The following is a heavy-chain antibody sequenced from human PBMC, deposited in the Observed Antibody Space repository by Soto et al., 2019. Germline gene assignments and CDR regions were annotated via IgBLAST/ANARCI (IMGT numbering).Heavy chain of an antibody. CDR2: ISSGASDT. V-gene: IGHV3-23*01. CDR1: GFTFRNFA. D-gene: IGHD1-26*01. Sequence: EVQLLESGGGLVQPGGSLRLSCAASGFTFRNFAMNWVRQAPGKGLEWVSGISSGASDTRYADSVRGRFTISRDNSKNTLYLQRNSLRAEDADRYHCARRISTDLSGRAFDLWGQGKMVTVSS. CDR3: ARRISTDLSGRAFDL. J-gene: IGHJ3*01.